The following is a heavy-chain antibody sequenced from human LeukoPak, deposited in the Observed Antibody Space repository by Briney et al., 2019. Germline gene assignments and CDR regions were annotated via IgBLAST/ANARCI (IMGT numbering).Heavy chain of an antibody. CDR2: IIPILGIA. J-gene: IGHJ4*02. Sequence: SVKVSCKASGGTFSSYTISWVRQAPGQGLEWMGRIIPILGIANYAQKFQGRVTITADKSTSTAYMELSSLRSEDKAVYYCASGLRYFDWLIDYWGQGTLVTVSS. CDR3: ASGLRYFDWLIDY. D-gene: IGHD3-9*01. CDR1: GGTFSSYT. V-gene: IGHV1-69*02.